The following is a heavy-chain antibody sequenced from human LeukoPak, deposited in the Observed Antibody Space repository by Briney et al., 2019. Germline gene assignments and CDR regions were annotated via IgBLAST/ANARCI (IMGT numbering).Heavy chain of an antibody. Sequence: ASVKVSCKASGYTFAGYGISWVRQAPGQGLEWMGGIIPIFGTANYAQKFQGRVTITADESTSTAYMELSSLRSEDTAVYYCARGYSSGWYGNWYFDLWGRGTLVTVSS. J-gene: IGHJ2*01. CDR3: ARGYSSGWYGNWYFDL. CDR1: GYTFAGYG. V-gene: IGHV1-69*13. CDR2: IIPIFGTA. D-gene: IGHD6-19*01.